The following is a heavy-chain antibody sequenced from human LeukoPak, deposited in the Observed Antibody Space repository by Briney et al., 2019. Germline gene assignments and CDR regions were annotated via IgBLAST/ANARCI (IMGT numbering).Heavy chain of an antibody. CDR1: GFTFSSYS. Sequence: GGSLRLSCAASGFTFSSYSMNWVRQAPGKGLEWVSSISSSSSYIYYADSVKGRFTISRDNAKNSLYLQMNSLRAEDTAVCYCARDLGSGWYLGWGQGTLVTVSS. D-gene: IGHD6-19*01. CDR2: ISSSSSYI. J-gene: IGHJ4*02. V-gene: IGHV3-21*01. CDR3: ARDLGSGWYLG.